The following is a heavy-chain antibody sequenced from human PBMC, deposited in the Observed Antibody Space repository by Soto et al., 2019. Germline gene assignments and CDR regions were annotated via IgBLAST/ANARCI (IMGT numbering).Heavy chain of an antibody. Sequence: GGSLRLSCAASGFTFSSYSMNWVRQAPGKGLEWVSYISSSSSTIYYADSVKGRFTISRDNAKNSLYLQMNSLRDEDTAVYYCARDFGSGSYFPYYYYYGMDVWGQGTTVTVSS. CDR2: ISSSSSTI. CDR3: ARDFGSGSYFPYYYYYGMDV. D-gene: IGHD3-10*01. J-gene: IGHJ6*02. V-gene: IGHV3-48*02. CDR1: GFTFSSYS.